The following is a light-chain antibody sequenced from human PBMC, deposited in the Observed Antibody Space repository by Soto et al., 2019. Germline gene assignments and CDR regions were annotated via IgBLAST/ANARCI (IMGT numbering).Light chain of an antibody. J-gene: IGKJ1*01. Sequence: ENVLTQSPGTLSLSPGERATLSCRASQSISRTYLAWYQQKPVQAPRLLIYATSSRATGIPDRFSVSGSGTDFTLTISRLEPEDFALYYCQQYQNLWTFGQGTKVDIK. CDR3: QQYQNLWT. V-gene: IGKV3-20*01. CDR1: QSISRTY. CDR2: ATS.